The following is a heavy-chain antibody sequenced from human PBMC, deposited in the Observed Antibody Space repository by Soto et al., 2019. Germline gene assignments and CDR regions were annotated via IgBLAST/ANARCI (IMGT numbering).Heavy chain of an antibody. CDR2: ISAYNGNT. D-gene: IGHD3-3*01. J-gene: IGHJ6*02. CDR1: GYTFTSYS. V-gene: IGHV1-18*04. CDR3: ARDPRLRFREGGMDV. Sequence: GASVKVSCKASGYTFTSYSISGVRQAPGQGLEWMGWISAYNGNTNYAQKLQGRVTMTTDTSTSTAYMELRSLRSDDTAVYYCARDPRLRFREGGMDVWGQGTTVTVSS.